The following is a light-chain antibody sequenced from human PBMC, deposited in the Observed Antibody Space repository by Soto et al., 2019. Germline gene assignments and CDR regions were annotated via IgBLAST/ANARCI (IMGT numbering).Light chain of an antibody. CDR2: GAS. CDR3: LQYHYWWT. CDR1: QSISNN. Sequence: IVMTQSPATLSLSPGEKATLSCRASQSISNNFAWFQQEPGQVPRLLIYGASNRATGVSARFSGSGSGTEFTLTISSLQSEDFAVYYCLQYHYWWTFGQGTKVDIK. V-gene: IGKV3-15*01. J-gene: IGKJ1*01.